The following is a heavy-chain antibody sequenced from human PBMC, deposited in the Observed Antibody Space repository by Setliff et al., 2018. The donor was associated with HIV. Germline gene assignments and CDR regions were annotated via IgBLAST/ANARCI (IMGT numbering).Heavy chain of an antibody. CDR2: MNPNTGVA. J-gene: IGHJ6*03. CDR1: GYTFTSYA. CDR3: ARGKGVGGVVITGGLDV. D-gene: IGHD3-10*01. V-gene: IGHV1-8*02. Sequence: ASVKVSCKASGYTFTSYAMHWVRQAPGQRLEWMGWMNPNTGVAGYALKFHGRVTMTRDTSISTVYMELSSLTSEDTAVYWCARGKGVGGVVITGGLDVWGKGTTVTV.